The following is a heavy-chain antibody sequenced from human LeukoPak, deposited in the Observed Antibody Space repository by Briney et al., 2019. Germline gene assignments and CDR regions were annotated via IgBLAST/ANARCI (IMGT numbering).Heavy chain of an antibody. Sequence: GGSLRLSCAASGFSFSSDSMSWVRQAPGKGLEWVSYIRGSGSAIYYADSVKGRFTISRDTAKSSLYLQTNTLRDEDTAVYYCARVRPDYSDSRGQSYFAYWGRGTLVTVSS. CDR3: ARVRPDYSDSRGQSYFAY. CDR2: IRGSGSAI. D-gene: IGHD3-22*01. V-gene: IGHV3-48*02. J-gene: IGHJ4*02. CDR1: GFSFSSDS.